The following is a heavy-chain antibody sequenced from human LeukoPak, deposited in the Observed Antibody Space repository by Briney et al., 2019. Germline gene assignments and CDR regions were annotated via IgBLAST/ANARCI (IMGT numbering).Heavy chain of an antibody. CDR2: IYTSGST. D-gene: IGHD3-22*01. Sequence: PSETLSLTCTVSGGSISSSYWSWIRQPAGNGLEWIGRIYTSGSTNYNTSLKSRVTMSVDTSKNQFSLKLSSVTAADTAVYYCARVKYYYDSSGYSMYCFDYWGQGTLVTVSS. CDR1: GGSISSSY. J-gene: IGHJ4*02. V-gene: IGHV4-4*07. CDR3: ARVKYYYDSSGYSMYCFDY.